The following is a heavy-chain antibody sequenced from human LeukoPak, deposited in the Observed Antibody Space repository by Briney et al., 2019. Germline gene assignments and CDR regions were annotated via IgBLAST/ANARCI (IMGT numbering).Heavy chain of an antibody. J-gene: IGHJ4*02. CDR3: TTGHDNYGDPGDS. CDR2: IKSKTDGGTT. CDR1: GFTFSSYA. V-gene: IGHV3-15*01. Sequence: PGGSLRLSCAASGFTFSSYAMHWVRQRPGKGLEWVGRIKSKTDGGTTDYAAPVKGRLTISRDDSKDTLYLQMNSLKTEDTAVYFCTTGHDNYGDPGDSWGQGTLVTVSS. D-gene: IGHD4-17*01.